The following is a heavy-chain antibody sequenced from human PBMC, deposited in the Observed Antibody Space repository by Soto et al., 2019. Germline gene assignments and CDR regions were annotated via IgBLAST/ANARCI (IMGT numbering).Heavy chain of an antibody. Sequence: SQTLSLTCAISGDSVSSNSAAWNWIRQSPSRGLEWLGRTYYRSKWNNDYAVSVKSLITINPDTSKNQFSLQLNSVTPEATAVYYCAIEEMMWGAGGHDYSEYSSSWYYFDYWGQGTLVTVSS. V-gene: IGHV6-1*01. CDR1: GDSVSSNSAA. D-gene: IGHD6-13*01. CDR2: TYYRSKWNN. J-gene: IGHJ4*02. CDR3: AIEEMMWGAGGHDYSEYSSSWYYFDY.